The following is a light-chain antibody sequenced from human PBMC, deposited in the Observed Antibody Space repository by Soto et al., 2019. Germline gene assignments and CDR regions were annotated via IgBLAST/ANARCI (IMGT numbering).Light chain of an antibody. CDR2: AAS. CDR1: QGISSY. V-gene: IGKV1-39*01. Sequence: ILLTQSPSSLSASVGDRVTVTCRASQGISSYLAWYQQKPGKAPKLLIYAASTLQSGVPSRFSGSGSGTDFTLTISSLQPEDFATYYCQQSYSTPTFGQGTRLEIK. J-gene: IGKJ5*01. CDR3: QQSYSTPT.